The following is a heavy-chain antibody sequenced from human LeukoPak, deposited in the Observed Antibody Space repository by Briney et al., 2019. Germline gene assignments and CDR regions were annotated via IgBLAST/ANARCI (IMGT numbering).Heavy chain of an antibody. Sequence: PGGSLRLSCAASGFTFSSYAMHWVRQAPGKGLEWVAVISYDGNNKFYADSVKGRFTISRDNSKNTLYLQMNSLRAEDTAVYYCARSPSVGCSGGSCYAFPIDYWGQGTLVTVSS. CDR3: ARSPSVGCSGGSCYAFPIDY. CDR1: GFTFSSYA. D-gene: IGHD2-15*01. V-gene: IGHV3-30-3*01. CDR2: ISYDGNNK. J-gene: IGHJ4*02.